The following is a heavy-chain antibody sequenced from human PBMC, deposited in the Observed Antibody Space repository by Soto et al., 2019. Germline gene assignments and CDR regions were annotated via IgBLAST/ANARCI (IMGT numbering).Heavy chain of an antibody. CDR1: GYTFTNYA. CDR2: VSGYNGVT. J-gene: IGHJ4*02. CDR3: ARGGKYSGYQFGF. D-gene: IGHD5-12*01. Sequence: ASVKVSCKASGYTFTNYAINWVRQAPGQGLEWMGWVSGYNGVTDYAQTLQDRVTMTTDTSTTTAYMELGSLRSADTAVYYCARGGKYSGYQFGFWGQGTLVAV. V-gene: IGHV1-18*01.